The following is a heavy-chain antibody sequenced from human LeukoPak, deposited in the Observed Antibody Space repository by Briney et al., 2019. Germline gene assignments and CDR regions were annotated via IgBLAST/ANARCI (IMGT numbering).Heavy chain of an antibody. CDR3: ARGGAYHAFDI. J-gene: IGHJ3*02. D-gene: IGHD2-15*01. CDR2: INNDGTGT. CDR1: GFTFSSYA. V-gene: IGHV3-74*01. Sequence: GGSLRLSCAASGFTFSSYAMSWVRQAPGKGLVWVSRINNDGTGTTFADSVKGRFTISRDNAKNTLYLQMNSLRAEDTAVYYCARGGAYHAFDIWGQGTMVTVSS.